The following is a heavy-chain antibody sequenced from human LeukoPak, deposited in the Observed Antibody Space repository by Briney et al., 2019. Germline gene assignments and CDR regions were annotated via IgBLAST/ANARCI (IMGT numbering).Heavy chain of an antibody. CDR2: IYYSGST. Sequence: SETLSLTCTVSGGSINSYYWSWIRQPPGKGLERIGYIYYSGSTNYNPSLKSRVTISVDTSKNQFSLKLSSVTAADTAVYYCARFVRGTYYFDYWGQGTLVTVSS. J-gene: IGHJ4*02. CDR3: ARFVRGTYYFDY. D-gene: IGHD3-16*01. V-gene: IGHV4-59*08. CDR1: GGSINSYY.